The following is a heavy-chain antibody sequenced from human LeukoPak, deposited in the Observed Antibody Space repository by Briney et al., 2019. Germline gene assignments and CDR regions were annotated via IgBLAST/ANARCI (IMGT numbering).Heavy chain of an antibody. Sequence: GRSLRLFCAASGFTFDDYAMHWVRQAPGKGLEWVSGIIWNSGSIGYADSVKGRFTISRDNAKNSLYLQMNSLRAEDTALYYCGKATPVGDYYYYGMDVWGQGTTVTVSS. CDR3: GKATPVGDYYYYGMDV. V-gene: IGHV3-9*01. J-gene: IGHJ6*02. CDR2: IIWNSGSI. D-gene: IGHD3-10*01. CDR1: GFTFDDYA.